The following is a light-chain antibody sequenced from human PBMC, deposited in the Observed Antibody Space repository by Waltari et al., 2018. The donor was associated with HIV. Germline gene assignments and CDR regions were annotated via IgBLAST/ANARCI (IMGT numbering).Light chain of an antibody. CDR1: RSNIGSQP. Sequence: QSVLTQPPSASGTPGQRVTIPCSGSRSNIGSQPGNCYQQLPGTAPKLLIYSNDQRPSGVPDRFSGSKSGTSASLAISGLQSEDEAGYYCAAWDVSLNGLVFGGGTKLTVL. J-gene: IGLJ2*01. CDR2: SND. V-gene: IGLV1-44*01. CDR3: AAWDVSLNGLV.